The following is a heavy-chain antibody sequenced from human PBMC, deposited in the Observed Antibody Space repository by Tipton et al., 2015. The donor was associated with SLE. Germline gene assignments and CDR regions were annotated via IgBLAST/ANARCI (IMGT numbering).Heavy chain of an antibody. CDR2: VYYNGNT. Sequence: LSLTCSVSDDSITSRPYFWSWVRQPPGKGLEWIGCVYYNGNTYYSPSLNSRITISLDRSKNQFSLTLTSATAADTAVYFCTRGGFREPDYFYYGMDVWGQGTPVTVSS. CDR1: DDSITSRPYF. CDR3: TRGGFREPDYFYYGMDV. D-gene: IGHD3-10*01. V-gene: IGHV4-30-2*01. J-gene: IGHJ6*02.